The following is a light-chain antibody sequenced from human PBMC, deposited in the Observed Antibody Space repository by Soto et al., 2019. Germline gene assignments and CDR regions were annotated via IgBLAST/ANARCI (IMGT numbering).Light chain of an antibody. CDR1: SSDVGSYDY. CDR3: SSYTSSSTPYV. CDR2: EVS. J-gene: IGLJ1*01. V-gene: IGLV2-14*01. Sequence: QSVLSQPASVSGSPGQSITISCTGTSSDVGSYDYVSWYQQHPGKAPKLMIDEVSNRPSGVSNRFSGSKSGNTASLTISGLLAEDEADYYCSSYTSSSTPYVFGTGTKVTVL.